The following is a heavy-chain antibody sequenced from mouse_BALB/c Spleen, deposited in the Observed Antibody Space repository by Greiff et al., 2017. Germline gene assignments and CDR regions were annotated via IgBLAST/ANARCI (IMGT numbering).Heavy chain of an antibody. CDR1: GFSLTSYG. CDR3: ARARDSYYRYDAPFAY. CDR2: IWAGGST. Sequence: VKLMESGPGLVAPSQSLSITCTVSGFSLTSYGVHWVRQPPGKGLEWLGVIWAGGSTNYNSALMSRLSISKDNSKSQVFLKMNSLQTDDTAMYYCARARDSYYRYDAPFAYWGQGTLVTVYA. D-gene: IGHD2-14*01. J-gene: IGHJ3*01. V-gene: IGHV2-9*02.